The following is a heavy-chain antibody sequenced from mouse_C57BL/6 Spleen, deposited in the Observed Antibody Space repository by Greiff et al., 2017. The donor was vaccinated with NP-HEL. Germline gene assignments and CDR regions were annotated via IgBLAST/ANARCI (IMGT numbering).Heavy chain of an antibody. V-gene: IGHV1-26*01. CDR2: INPNNGGT. CDR3: ARKGVLYWYFDV. Sequence: EVQLQQSGPELVKPGASVKISCKASGYTFTDYYMNWVKQSHGKSLEWIGDINPNNGGTSYNQKFKGKATLTVDKSSSTAYMELRSLTSEDSAVYYCARKGVLYWYFDVWGTGTTVTVSS. J-gene: IGHJ1*03. CDR1: GYTFTDYY. D-gene: IGHD1-1*01.